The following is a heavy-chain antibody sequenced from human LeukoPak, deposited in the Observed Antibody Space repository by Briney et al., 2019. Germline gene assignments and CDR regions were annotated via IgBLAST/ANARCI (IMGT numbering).Heavy chain of an antibody. D-gene: IGHD1-26*01. J-gene: IGHJ4*02. V-gene: IGHV3-11*04. CDR2: ISSSGSTI. CDR3: ARKSAGVGAAFDF. CDR1: GFTFSDYY. Sequence: PGGSLRLSCAASGFTFSDYYMSWIRQAPGKGLEWVSYISSSGSTIYYADSVKGRFTISRDNAKNSLYLQMDSLRVEDTAVYYCARKSAGVGAAFDFWGQGTLVTVSS.